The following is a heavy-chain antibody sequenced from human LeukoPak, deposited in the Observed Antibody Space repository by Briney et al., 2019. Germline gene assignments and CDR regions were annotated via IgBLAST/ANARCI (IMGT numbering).Heavy chain of an antibody. CDR2: INHSGST. CDR1: GGSISRGSYY. Sequence: SQTLSLTCTVSGGSISRGSYYWSWIRQPPGRGLEWIGEINHSGSTNYHPSLKSRVTISVDTSKTQFSLKLSSVTAADTASYYCARGRRVRGVIINYYYYMDVWGKGTTVTVSS. CDR3: ARGRRVRGVIINYYYYMDV. J-gene: IGHJ6*03. D-gene: IGHD3-10*01. V-gene: IGHV4-39*07.